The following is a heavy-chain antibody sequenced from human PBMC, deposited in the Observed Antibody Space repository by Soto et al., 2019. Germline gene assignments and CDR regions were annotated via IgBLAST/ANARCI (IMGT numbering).Heavy chain of an antibody. J-gene: IGHJ4*02. CDR2: IYYSGST. CDR3: GGGWELLPIVDY. Sequence: SETLSLTCTVSGGSISSSSYYWGWIRQPPGKGLEWIGSIYYSGSTYYNPSLKSRVTISVDTSKNQFSLKLSSVTAADTAVYYCGGGWELLPIVDYWGQGTLVTVSS. V-gene: IGHV4-39*01. D-gene: IGHD1-26*01. CDR1: GGSISSSSYY.